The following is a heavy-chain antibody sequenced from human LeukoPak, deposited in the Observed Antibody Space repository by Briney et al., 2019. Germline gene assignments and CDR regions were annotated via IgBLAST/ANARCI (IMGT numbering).Heavy chain of an antibody. CDR3: ARVTTKFYFDY. J-gene: IGHJ4*02. Sequence: GGSLRLSCAASGFTVSSNYMSWVRQAPGKGLEWVSVIYSGGSTYYADSVKGRFTISRDNSKNTLYLQMNSLRAEDTAVYYCARVTTKFYFDYWGQGTLVTVSS. D-gene: IGHD4-17*01. V-gene: IGHV3-66*02. CDR2: IYSGGST. CDR1: GFTVSSNY.